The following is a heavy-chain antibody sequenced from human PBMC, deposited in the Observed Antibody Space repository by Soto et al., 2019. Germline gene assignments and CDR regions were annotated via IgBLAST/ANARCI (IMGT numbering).Heavy chain of an antibody. D-gene: IGHD5-18*01. CDR3: AKDPHGAGYIYSPDYYYYCMDV. Sequence: PGGSLRVSCAASGFIFDEYTMHWVRQAPGKGLEWVSLISWDGGSTYYADSVKGRFTISRDNTKNTLYLQMNSLRTEDTALYYCAKDPHGAGYIYSPDYYYYCMDVWGKGTTVTVSS. CDR1: GFIFDEYT. V-gene: IGHV3-43*01. J-gene: IGHJ6*03. CDR2: ISWDGGST.